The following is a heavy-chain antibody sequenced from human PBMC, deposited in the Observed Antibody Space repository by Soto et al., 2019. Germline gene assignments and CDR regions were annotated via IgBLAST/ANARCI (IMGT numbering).Heavy chain of an antibody. CDR2: INPNSGGT. CDR3: AREISSNYHWNDYYYYGMDV. D-gene: IGHD1-20*01. V-gene: IGHV1-2*02. J-gene: IGHJ6*02. CDR1: GYTFTGYY. Sequence: ASVKVSCKASGYTFTGYYMHWVRQAPGQGLEWMGWINPNSGGTNYAQKFQGRVTMTRDTSISTAYMELSRLRSDDTAVYYYAREISSNYHWNDYYYYGMDVWGQGTTVTVSS.